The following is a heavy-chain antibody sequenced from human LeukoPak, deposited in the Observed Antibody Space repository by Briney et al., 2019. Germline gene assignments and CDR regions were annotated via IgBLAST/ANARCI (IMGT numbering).Heavy chain of an antibody. CDR3: ARDIGLRKAAPPGWFDP. J-gene: IGHJ5*02. V-gene: IGHV3-7*01. CDR2: IKQDGSEK. D-gene: IGHD6-6*01. Sequence: SGGSLSLSCAASGFTFSSYGMSWVRRAPGKGLEWVASIKQDGSEKYCVDSVKGRVTISRDNANNSLYLQMNSLRADDTAVYYCARDIGLRKAAPPGWFDPWGQGALVTVS. CDR1: GFTFSSYG.